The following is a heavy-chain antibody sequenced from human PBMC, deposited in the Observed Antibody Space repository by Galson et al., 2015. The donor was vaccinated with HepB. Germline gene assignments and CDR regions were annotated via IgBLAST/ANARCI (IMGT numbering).Heavy chain of an antibody. CDR1: GFTFSNAW. V-gene: IGHV3-15*01. D-gene: IGHD3-10*01. J-gene: IGHJ4*02. CDR3: TTDPTVFLWFGELPYYFDY. CDR2: IKSKTDGGTT. Sequence: SLRLSCAASGFTFSNAWMSWVRQAPGKGLEWVGRIKSKTDGGTTDYAAPVKSRFTISRDNSKNTLYLQMNSLKTEDTAVYYCTTDPTVFLWFGELPYYFDYWGQGTLVTVSS.